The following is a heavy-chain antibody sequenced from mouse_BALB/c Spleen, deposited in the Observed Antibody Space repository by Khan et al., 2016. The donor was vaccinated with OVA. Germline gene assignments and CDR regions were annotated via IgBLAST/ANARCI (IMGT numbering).Heavy chain of an antibody. J-gene: IGHJ2*01. D-gene: IGHD1-1*01. V-gene: IGHV1-9*01. CDR2: ILPGSGSS. CDR3: ARVNYGSRDYFDY. CDR1: GYTFSSYW. Sequence: QVQLQQSGAELMKPGASVKISCKATGYTFSSYWLEWVKQRPGHGLKWIGEILPGSGSSNYNEKFKGKATFTADISSKTTYMQLSSLTSEDSAVYYCARVNYGSRDYFDYWGQGTTLTGSS.